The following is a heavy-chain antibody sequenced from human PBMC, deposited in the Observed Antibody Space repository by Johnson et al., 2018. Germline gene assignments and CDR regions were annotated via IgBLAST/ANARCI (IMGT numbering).Heavy chain of an antibody. D-gene: IGHD2-15*01. CDR2: ISYDGSDK. Sequence: QVQLVESGGGVVQPGRSLRLSCAASGFIFSSYGMHWVRQAPGKGLEWVALISYDGSDKYYTDSVRGRFTISRDNSKNTLFLQLNSLRAAATAVEYCATGKYSATQHDVFDIWGQGTMVTVSS. J-gene: IGHJ3*02. CDR1: GFIFSSYG. V-gene: IGHV3-30*03. CDR3: ATGKYSATQHDVFDI.